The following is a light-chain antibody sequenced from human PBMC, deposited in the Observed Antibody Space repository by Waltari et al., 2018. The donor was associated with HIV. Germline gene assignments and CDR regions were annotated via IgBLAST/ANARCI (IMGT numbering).Light chain of an antibody. Sequence: ELVLTQSPGTLSLSPGERVTLSCRASQSISSNFLAWYQQKPGQAPRLLIYGASNRAPDIPDRFSGSGSGTDFTLTISRLEPEDSAVYFCQQFVTSAPLTFGGGTKVEIK. CDR3: QQFVTSAPLT. CDR2: GAS. J-gene: IGKJ4*01. V-gene: IGKV3-20*01. CDR1: QSISSNF.